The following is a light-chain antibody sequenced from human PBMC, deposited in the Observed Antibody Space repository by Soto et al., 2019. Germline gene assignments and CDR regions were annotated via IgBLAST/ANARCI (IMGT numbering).Light chain of an antibody. CDR2: GAS. V-gene: IGKV3D-20*02. J-gene: IGKJ1*01. CDR1: QSVSSSY. CDR3: QQRSHWPRT. Sequence: EIVLTQSPGTLSLSPGERATLSCRASQSVSSSYLAWYQQKPGQAPRLLIYGASSRATGIPDRFSGSGSGTDFTLTISRLEPEDFAVYFCQQRSHWPRTFGQGTKVELK.